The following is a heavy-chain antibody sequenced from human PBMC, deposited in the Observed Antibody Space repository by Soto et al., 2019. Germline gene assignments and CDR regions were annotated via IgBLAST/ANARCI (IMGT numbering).Heavy chain of an antibody. CDR2: INHSGST. CDR3: ARGLYYYDRDGFQH. Sequence: SETQSLTCAVDGGSFSGYDLSWIRQPPGKGLEWIGEINHSGSTNYNPSLKSRVTISVDTSKNQFSLKLSSVPAADTAVYYRARGLYYYDRDGFQHWGQGTLVTVSS. CDR1: GGSFSGYD. J-gene: IGHJ1*01. D-gene: IGHD3-22*01. V-gene: IGHV4-34*01.